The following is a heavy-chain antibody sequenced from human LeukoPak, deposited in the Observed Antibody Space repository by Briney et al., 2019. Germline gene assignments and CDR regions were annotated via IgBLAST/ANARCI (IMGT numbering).Heavy chain of an antibody. CDR1: GFTFRDYA. V-gene: IGHV3-49*04. CDR2: IRSKAYGGTT. J-gene: IGHJ4*02. D-gene: IGHD6-19*01. CDR3: TTYARSGWNYYFDY. Sequence: GGSLRLSCTASGFTFRDYAMSWVRQAPGKGLEWVGFIRSKAYGGTTEYAASVKGRFTISRDDSKSIAYLQMNSLKTEDTAVYYCTTYARSGWNYYFDYWGQGTLVTVSS.